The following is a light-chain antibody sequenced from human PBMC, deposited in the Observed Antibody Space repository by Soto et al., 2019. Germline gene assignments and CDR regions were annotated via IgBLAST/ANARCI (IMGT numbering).Light chain of an antibody. CDR2: GNS. CDR1: SSNIGAGYD. CDR3: QSYDSSLSGVVV. J-gene: IGLJ2*01. V-gene: IGLV1-40*01. Sequence: QSVLTQPPSVSGAPGQRVTISCTGSSSNIGAGYDVHWYQQLPGTAPKLLIYGNSNRPSGVPDRFSGSKTGTSASLAITGLQAEDEADYHCQSYDSSLSGVVVLGGGTKVTVL.